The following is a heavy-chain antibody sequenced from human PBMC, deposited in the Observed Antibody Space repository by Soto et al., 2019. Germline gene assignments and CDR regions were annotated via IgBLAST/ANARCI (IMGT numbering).Heavy chain of an antibody. V-gene: IGHV5-51*01. CDR2: IYPGDSDT. CDR1: VYSFTSYW. Sequence: PGESLKISCKGSVYSFTSYWIGWVRQMPGKGLEWMGIIYPGDSDTRYSPSFQGQVTISADKSISTAYLQWSSLKASDTAMYYCSSRLLAARDPYGMVVWGRGTTVTLS. CDR3: SSRLLAARDPYGMVV. D-gene: IGHD6-6*01. J-gene: IGHJ6*02.